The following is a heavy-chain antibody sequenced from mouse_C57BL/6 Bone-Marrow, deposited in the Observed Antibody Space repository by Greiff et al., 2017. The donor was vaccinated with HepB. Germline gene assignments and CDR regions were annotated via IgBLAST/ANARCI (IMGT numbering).Heavy chain of an antibody. J-gene: IGHJ2*01. CDR3: TTAVVARDY. Sequence: VQLQQPGAELVKPGASVKLSCKASGYTFTSYWMHWVKQRPGRGLEWIGRIDPENGDTEYASKFQGKATITADTSSNTAYLQLSSLTSEDTAVYYCTTAVVARDYWGQGTTLTVSS. V-gene: IGHV14-4*01. D-gene: IGHD1-1*01. CDR2: IDPENGDT. CDR1: GYTFTSYW.